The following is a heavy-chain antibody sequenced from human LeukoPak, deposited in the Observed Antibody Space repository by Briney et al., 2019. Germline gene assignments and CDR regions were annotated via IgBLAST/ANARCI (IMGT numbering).Heavy chain of an antibody. V-gene: IGHV5-51*01. Sequence: GESLKISCKASGFRFTGYCIGWVRQVPGKGLEWMGILYSDESNAIYSPSFQGQVTISVDKSIDTAYLQWSSLKASDTAMYYCAGGHDYGDYVNAFHLWGQGTMVSVSS. CDR3: AGGHDYGDYVNAFHL. CDR2: LYSDESNA. CDR1: GFRFTGYC. J-gene: IGHJ3*01. D-gene: IGHD4-17*01.